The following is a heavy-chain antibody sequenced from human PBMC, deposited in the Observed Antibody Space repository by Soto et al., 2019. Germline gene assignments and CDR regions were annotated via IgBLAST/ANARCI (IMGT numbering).Heavy chain of an antibody. Sequence: SETLSLTCAVYGGSFSGYYWSWIRQPPGKGLEWIGEINHSGSTNYNPSLKSRVTISVDTSKNQFSLKLSSVTAADTAVYYCARVLQQHDAFDIWGQGTMVTVSS. CDR2: INHSGST. D-gene: IGHD6-13*01. CDR3: ARVLQQHDAFDI. J-gene: IGHJ3*02. CDR1: GGSFSGYY. V-gene: IGHV4-34*01.